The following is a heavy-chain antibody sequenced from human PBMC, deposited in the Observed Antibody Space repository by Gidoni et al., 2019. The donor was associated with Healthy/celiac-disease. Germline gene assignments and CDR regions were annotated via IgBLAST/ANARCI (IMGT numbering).Heavy chain of an antibody. CDR3: ARERVGAMGVSPYYFDY. V-gene: IGHV1-69*01. CDR2: IIPIFGTA. J-gene: IGHJ4*02. Sequence: QVQLVQSGAEVKKPGYSVKVSCKASGGTFSSYDISWVRQAPGQGLEWMGGIIPIFGTANYAQKFQGRVTITADESTSTAYMELSSLRSEDTAVYYCARERVGAMGVSPYYFDYWGQGTLVTVSS. D-gene: IGHD1-26*01. CDR1: GGTFSSYD.